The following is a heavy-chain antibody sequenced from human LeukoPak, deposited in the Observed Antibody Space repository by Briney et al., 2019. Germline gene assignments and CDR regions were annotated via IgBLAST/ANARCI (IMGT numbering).Heavy chain of an antibody. V-gene: IGHV3-23*01. CDR2: ISGSGGST. Sequence: GGSLRLSCAGSGFTFRTYAMIWVRQAPGKGLEWVSAISGSGGSTYYADSVKGRFTISRDNSKNTLYLQMNSLRAEDTAVYYCAKVQQLVGPYYFDYWGQGTLVTVSS. D-gene: IGHD6-13*01. CDR3: AKVQQLVGPYYFDY. J-gene: IGHJ4*02. CDR1: GFTFRTYA.